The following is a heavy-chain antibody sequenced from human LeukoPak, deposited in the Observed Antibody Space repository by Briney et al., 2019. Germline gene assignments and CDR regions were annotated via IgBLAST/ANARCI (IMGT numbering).Heavy chain of an antibody. V-gene: IGHV3-7*05. Sequence: SGGSLRLPCAASGFTFRSYWMSWVRQAPGKGLEWVASIKQDGSEKYYVDSVRGRFTISRDNAKNSLYLQMNSLRAEDTAVYYCARHDSSGWYLDYWGQGTLVTVSS. CDR3: ARHDSSGWYLDY. CDR1: GFTFRSYW. CDR2: IKQDGSEK. D-gene: IGHD3-22*01. J-gene: IGHJ4*02.